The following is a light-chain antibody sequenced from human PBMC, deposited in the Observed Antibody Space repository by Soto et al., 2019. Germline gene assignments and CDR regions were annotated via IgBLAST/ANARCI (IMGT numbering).Light chain of an antibody. Sequence: EIVMTQSPATLSVYPGESATLSCRASQNIGSTLAWYQQQPGQAPRLLFYGASTRATGIPARFSGSGSGKEFTRPISSLQSEDFAVKHCQQFHNWPQLTCGGGNKVEI. J-gene: IGKJ4*01. CDR1: QNIGST. V-gene: IGKV3-15*01. CDR2: GAS. CDR3: QQFHNWPQLT.